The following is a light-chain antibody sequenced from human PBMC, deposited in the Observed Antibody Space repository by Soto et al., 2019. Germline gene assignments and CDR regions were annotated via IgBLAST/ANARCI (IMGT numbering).Light chain of an antibody. Sequence: DIQMTQSPSSLSASVGDRVTITCRASQSISSYLNWYQQKPGKAPKVLIYAASSLQSGIPSRFSGSGSGTDFTLTISSLQPEDFATYYCQQSYSNPGTFGQGTKVDI. J-gene: IGKJ1*01. V-gene: IGKV1-39*01. CDR2: AAS. CDR1: QSISSY. CDR3: QQSYSNPGT.